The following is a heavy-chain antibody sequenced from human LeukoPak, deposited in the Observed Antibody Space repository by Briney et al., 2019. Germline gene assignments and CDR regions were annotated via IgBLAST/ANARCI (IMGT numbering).Heavy chain of an antibody. V-gene: IGHV1-2*02. D-gene: IGHD3-10*01. CDR1: GYTFTGYY. J-gene: IGHJ4*02. Sequence: ASVKVSCKASGYTFTGYYVHWVRQAPGQGLEWMGWINPNSGGTNYAQKFQGRVTMTRDTSISTAYMELSRLRSDDTAVYYCATLAPGVRQYDYWGQGTLVTVSS. CDR2: INPNSGGT. CDR3: ATLAPGVRQYDY.